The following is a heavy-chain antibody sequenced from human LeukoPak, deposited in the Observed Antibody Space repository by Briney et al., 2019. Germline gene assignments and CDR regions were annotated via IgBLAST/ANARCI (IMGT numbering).Heavy chain of an antibody. J-gene: IGHJ6*03. CDR1: GGSFSSGTHY. D-gene: IGHD1-26*01. CDR2: IYYNGNT. Sequence: SETLSLTCTVSGGSFSSGTHYWSWIRQPPGKGLEWIGYIYYNGNTNYNPSLKSRVTISMDTSKNQFSLKLSSVTAADTAVYYCARVRGSSGSYEYYHYMDVWGKGTTVTISS. CDR3: ARVRGSSGSYEYYHYMDV. V-gene: IGHV4-61*01.